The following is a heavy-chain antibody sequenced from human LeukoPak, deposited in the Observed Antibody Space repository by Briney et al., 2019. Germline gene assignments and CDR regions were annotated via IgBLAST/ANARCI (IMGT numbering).Heavy chain of an antibody. CDR2: ISGSGGST. CDR3: AKEVTYYYGSGSYYKH. V-gene: IGHV3-23*01. CDR1: GFTFSSYA. Sequence: GGSLRLSCAASGFTFSSYAMSWVRQAPGKGLEWVSAISGSGGSTYYADSVKGRFTISRDNSKNTLYLQMNSLRAEDTAVYYCAKEVTYYYGSGSYYKHWGQGILVTVSS. D-gene: IGHD3-10*01. J-gene: IGHJ4*02.